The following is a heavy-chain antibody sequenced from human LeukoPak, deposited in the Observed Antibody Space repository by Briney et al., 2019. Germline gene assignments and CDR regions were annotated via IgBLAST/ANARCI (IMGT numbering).Heavy chain of an antibody. Sequence: ASETLSLTCTVSGGSISGYYWSWIRQPPGKGLEWIGYIYYSGSTNYNPSLKSRLTISIDTSENQFSLKLSSVTAADTAVYYCAREYSSSSGRRAFDIWGQGIMVTVSS. CDR1: GGSISGYY. D-gene: IGHD6-6*01. J-gene: IGHJ3*02. CDR2: IYYSGST. V-gene: IGHV4-59*08. CDR3: AREYSSSSGRRAFDI.